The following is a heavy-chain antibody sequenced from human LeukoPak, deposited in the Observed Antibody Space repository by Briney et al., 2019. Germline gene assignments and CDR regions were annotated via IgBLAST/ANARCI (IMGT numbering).Heavy chain of an antibody. Sequence: SETLSLTCTVSGGSISSSSYYWGWIRQPPGKGLEWIGSIYYGGSTYYNPSLKSRVTISVDTSKNQFSLKLTSVTAADTAVYYCARHERYCGGDCYSVDYWGQGTLVTVSS. D-gene: IGHD2-21*02. V-gene: IGHV4-39*01. CDR2: IYYGGST. CDR1: GGSISSSSYY. J-gene: IGHJ4*02. CDR3: ARHERYCGGDCYSVDY.